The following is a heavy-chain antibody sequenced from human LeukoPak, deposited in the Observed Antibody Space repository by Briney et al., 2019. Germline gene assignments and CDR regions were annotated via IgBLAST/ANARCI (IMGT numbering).Heavy chain of an antibody. J-gene: IGHJ1*01. Sequence: SETLSLTCAVSGGSSSSSNWWSWVRQPPGKGLEWIGEIYHSGSTNYNPSLKSRVTISVDKSKNQFSLKLSSVTAADTAVYYCARGVAVAGSTYFQHWGQGTLVTVSS. CDR2: IYHSGST. CDR3: ARGVAVAGSTYFQH. D-gene: IGHD6-19*01. CDR1: GGSSSSSNW. V-gene: IGHV4-4*02.